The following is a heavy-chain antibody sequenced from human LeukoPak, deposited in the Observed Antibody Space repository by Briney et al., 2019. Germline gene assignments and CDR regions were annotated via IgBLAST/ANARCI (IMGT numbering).Heavy chain of an antibody. CDR3: AKHPSGYYYDHFDY. V-gene: IGHV3-7*03. Sequence: AGGSLRLSCVVSGFTFSNFWMSWVRQAPGKGLEWVANIKQDGSEKYYVDSVKGRFTISRDNAKNSLYLQMNSLRVEDTAVYYCAKHPSGYYYDHFDYWGQGTLVTVSS. J-gene: IGHJ4*02. CDR2: IKQDGSEK. D-gene: IGHD3-22*01. CDR1: GFTFSNFW.